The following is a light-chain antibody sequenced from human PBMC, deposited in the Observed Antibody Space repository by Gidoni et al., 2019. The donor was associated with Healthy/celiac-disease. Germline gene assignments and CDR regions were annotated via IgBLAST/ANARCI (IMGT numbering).Light chain of an antibody. CDR3: QAWDSSLVV. CDR1: KLGDKY. CDR2: QDS. J-gene: IGLJ2*01. V-gene: IGLV3-1*01. Sequence: SYELTQPPSVSVSPGQPASLTCSGDKLGDKYACWYQQKPGQSPVLVIFQDSKRPSGIPERFSGSNSGNTATLTISGTQAMDEADYYCQAWDSSLVVFGGGTKLTVL.